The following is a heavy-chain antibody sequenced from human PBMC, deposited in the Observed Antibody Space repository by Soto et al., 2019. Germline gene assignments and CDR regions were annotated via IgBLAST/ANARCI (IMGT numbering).Heavy chain of an antibody. D-gene: IGHD1-20*01. J-gene: IGHJ4*02. CDR1: GFSFSTNV. CDR3: ALDNIPGAPDYFDH. CDR2: MSPSGAEK. Sequence: GGSLRLSCVASGFSFSTNVLHWVRQAPGKGLEWVAVMSPSGAEKYYTDSVKGRFTISRDNSKNTLYLQMNSLTTDDTAVYYCALDNIPGAPDYFDHWGQGTLVTVSS. V-gene: IGHV3-30-3*01.